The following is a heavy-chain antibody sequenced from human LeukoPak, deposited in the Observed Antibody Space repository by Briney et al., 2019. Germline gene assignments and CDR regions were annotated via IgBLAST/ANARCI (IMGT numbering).Heavy chain of an antibody. D-gene: IGHD2-2*01. CDR3: ARGGYATSCYWIY. CDR2: IKQDGSEK. CDR1: GFPFSSNW. V-gene: IGHV3-7*04. Sequence: GGSLTLSCAASGFPFSSNWMTWVRQSPGKGLEWVATIKQDGSEKYYVDSVKGRFTISRDNAKNSLYLQMNSQRAEDTAVYYWARGGYATSCYWIYWGQGTLVTVSP. J-gene: IGHJ4*02.